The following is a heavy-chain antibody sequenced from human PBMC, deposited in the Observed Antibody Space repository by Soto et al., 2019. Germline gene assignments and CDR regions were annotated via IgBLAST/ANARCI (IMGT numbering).Heavy chain of an antibody. V-gene: IGHV6-1*01. CDR1: GDSVSSNSAA. CDR3: ARVVVQMEEDYSYYGMDV. CDR2: TYYRSKWYN. D-gene: IGHD2-15*01. J-gene: IGHJ6*02. Sequence: PSQTLSLTCVISGDSVSSNSAAWNWIRQSPSRGLEWLGRTYYRSKWYNDYAVSVKSRITINPDTSKNQFSLQLNSVTPEDTAVYYCARVVVQMEEDYSYYGMDVWGQGTTVTVSS.